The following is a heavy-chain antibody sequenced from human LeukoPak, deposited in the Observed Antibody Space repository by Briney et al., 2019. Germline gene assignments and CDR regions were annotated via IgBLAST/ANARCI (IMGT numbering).Heavy chain of an antibody. CDR2: INPNSGGT. CDR3: ARDMRAAAGTDY. CDR1: GYTFTGYY. D-gene: IGHD6-13*01. V-gene: IGHV1-2*02. Sequence: ASVKVSCKASGYTFTGYYMHWVRQAPGQGLEWMGWINPNSGGTNYAQKFQGRVTMTRDTSISTAYMELSRLRSADTAVYYCARDMRAAAGTDYWGQGTLVTVSS. J-gene: IGHJ4*02.